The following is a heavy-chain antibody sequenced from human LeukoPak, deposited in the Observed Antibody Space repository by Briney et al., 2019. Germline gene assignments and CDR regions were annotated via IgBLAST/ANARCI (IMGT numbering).Heavy chain of an antibody. CDR2: IYYSGST. Sequence: EPSETLSLTCTVSGGSISSYYWSWSRQPPGKGLEWIGYIYYSGSTNYNPSLKSRVTISVDTSKNQFSLKLSSVTAADTAVYYCARGYGSGSYYNGYYYYYMDVWGKGTTVTISS. D-gene: IGHD3-10*01. J-gene: IGHJ6*03. V-gene: IGHV4-59*01. CDR1: GGSISSYY. CDR3: ARGYGSGSYYNGYYYYYMDV.